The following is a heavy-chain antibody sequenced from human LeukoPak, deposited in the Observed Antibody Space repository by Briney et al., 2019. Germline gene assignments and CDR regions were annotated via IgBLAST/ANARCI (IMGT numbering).Heavy chain of an antibody. V-gene: IGHV4-34*01. CDR2: INDRGST. CDR1: GGPLSGYS. Sequence: SETLSLACAIYGGPLSGYSWSWIRQPPGKGLERIGEINDRGSTTYNPSLQSRPSMSLDTSRNQFSLTLGSVTAADTAVYFCARSGRYQIYWGQGTLVTVSS. CDR3: ARSGRYQIY. J-gene: IGHJ4*02. D-gene: IGHD3-10*01.